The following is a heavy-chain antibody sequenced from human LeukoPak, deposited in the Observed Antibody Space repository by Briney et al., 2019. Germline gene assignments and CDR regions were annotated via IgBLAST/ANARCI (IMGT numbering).Heavy chain of an antibody. Sequence: PGGSLRLSCAASGFTFSGYWMSWVRQAPGKGLVWVANIKQDGSEKYYVDSVKGRFTISRDNAKNSLYLQMNSLRVDDTAVYYCAREAIWGQGTLVTVSS. CDR2: IKQDGSEK. V-gene: IGHV3-7*01. CDR1: GFTFSGYW. J-gene: IGHJ4*02. CDR3: AREAI.